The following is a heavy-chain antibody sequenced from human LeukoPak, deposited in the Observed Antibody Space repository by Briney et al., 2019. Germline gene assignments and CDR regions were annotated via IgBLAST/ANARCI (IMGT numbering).Heavy chain of an antibody. CDR1: GGSMSGYY. Sequence: PSETLSLTCTVSGGSMSGYYWSWLRQPPGKGLEWIAYIYDSGSTNYNPSLKSRITISMDTSKNQFSLQLTSVTAADTAVYYCARHRSMVRGVSSHFDYWGQGTLFTVSS. CDR2: IYDSGST. J-gene: IGHJ4*02. D-gene: IGHD3-10*01. CDR3: ARHRSMVRGVSSHFDY. V-gene: IGHV4-59*08.